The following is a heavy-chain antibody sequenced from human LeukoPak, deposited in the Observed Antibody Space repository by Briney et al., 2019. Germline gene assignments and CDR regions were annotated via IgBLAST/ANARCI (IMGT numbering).Heavy chain of an antibody. CDR3: ARDFWSGYYPSNYGMDV. CDR2: VYYSGST. Sequence: SETLSLTCTVSGGSISSYYWSWIRQPPGKGLEWIGYVYYSGSTNYNPSLKSRDTISVDTSKNQFSLKLSSVTAADTAVYYCARDFWSGYYPSNYGMDVWGQGTTVTVSS. CDR1: GGSISSYY. J-gene: IGHJ6*02. D-gene: IGHD3-3*01. V-gene: IGHV4-59*01.